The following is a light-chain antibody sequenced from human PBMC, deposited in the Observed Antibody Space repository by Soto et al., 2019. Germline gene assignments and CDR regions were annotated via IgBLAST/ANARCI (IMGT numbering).Light chain of an antibody. CDR3: QTWGTGIHYV. CDR1: SGHSSYA. J-gene: IGLJ1*01. V-gene: IGLV4-69*01. CDR2: LNSDGSH. Sequence: QPVLTQSPSASASLGASVKLTCTLSSGHSSYAIAWHQQQPEKGPRYLMKLNSDGSHSKGDGIPDRFSGSSSGAERYLTISSLQSEYEAGYYCQTWGTGIHYVFGTGTKLTVL.